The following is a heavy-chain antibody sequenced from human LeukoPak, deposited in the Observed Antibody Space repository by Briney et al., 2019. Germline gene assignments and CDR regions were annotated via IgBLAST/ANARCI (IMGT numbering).Heavy chain of an antibody. CDR2: IIPIFGTA. J-gene: IGHJ6*02. CDR1: GGTFSSYA. CDR3: ARDGIVVVPAAINLYYYYGMDV. D-gene: IGHD2-2*01. Sequence: SVKVSCKASGGTFSSYAISWVRQAPGQGVEWMGGIIPIFGTANYAQKFQGRVTITADESTSTAYMELSSLRSEDTAVYYCARDGIVVVPAAINLYYYYGMDVWGQGTTVTVSS. V-gene: IGHV1-69*13.